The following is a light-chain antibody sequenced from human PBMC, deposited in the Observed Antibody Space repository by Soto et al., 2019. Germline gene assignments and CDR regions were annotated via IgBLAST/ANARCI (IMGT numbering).Light chain of an antibody. CDR3: CSYAGNRDFWV. CDR2: ETS. CDR1: SNDVGSYNL. J-gene: IGLJ3*02. V-gene: IGLV2-23*01. Sequence: QSALTQPASVSGSPGQSITISCTGTSNDVGSYNLVSWYQQHPNKAPKLIIYETSALPSGVSNRFSGSKSGNTAALTVSGLQAEDEANYFCCSYAGNRDFWVFGGGTKLTVL.